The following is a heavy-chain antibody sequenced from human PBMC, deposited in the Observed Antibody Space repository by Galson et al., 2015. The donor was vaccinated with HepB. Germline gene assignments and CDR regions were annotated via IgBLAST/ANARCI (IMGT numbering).Heavy chain of an antibody. V-gene: IGHV3-11*06. Sequence: SLRLSCAASGFTLSDNYIYWIRQAPGKGLEWVSYISSGSSYTNYADSVKGRFTISRDKPKNSLYLQMDSLRAEDTAVYYYARELSQWVIRGAFDVWGQGTMVSVSS. D-gene: IGHD3-16*02. CDR1: GFTLSDNY. CDR3: ARELSQWVIRGAFDV. CDR2: ISSGSSYT. J-gene: IGHJ3*01.